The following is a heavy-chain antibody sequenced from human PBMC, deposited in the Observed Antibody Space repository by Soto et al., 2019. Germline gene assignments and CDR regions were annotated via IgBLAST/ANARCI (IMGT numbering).Heavy chain of an antibody. Sequence: EVQLVESGGGLVQPGRSLRLSCAASGFTFDDYAMHWVRQAPGKGLEWVSGISWNSGSIGYADSVKGRFTISRDNAKNSLYLQMNSLRAEDTALYYCAKDIGNARLDYYYYYGMDVWGQGTTVTVSS. CDR3: AKDIGNARLDYYYYYGMDV. D-gene: IGHD1-1*01. J-gene: IGHJ6*02. V-gene: IGHV3-9*01. CDR2: ISWNSGSI. CDR1: GFTFDDYA.